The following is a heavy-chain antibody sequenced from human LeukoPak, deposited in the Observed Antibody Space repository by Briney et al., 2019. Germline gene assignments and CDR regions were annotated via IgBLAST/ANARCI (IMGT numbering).Heavy chain of an antibody. J-gene: IGHJ4*02. V-gene: IGHV3-48*03. Sequence: GGSLRLSCAASGFTFSSYEMSWVRQAPGKGLEWVSYISSSGGSIYYADSLKGRFTISRDNAKNSLYLQMTSLRAEDTGVYYCARGSYRPDYWGQGTLVTVSS. CDR3: ARGSYRPDY. D-gene: IGHD1-26*01. CDR2: ISSSGGSI. CDR1: GFTFSSYE.